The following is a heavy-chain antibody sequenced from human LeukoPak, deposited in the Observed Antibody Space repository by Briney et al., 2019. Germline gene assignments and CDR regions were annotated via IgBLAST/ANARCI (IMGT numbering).Heavy chain of an antibody. CDR3: AAFYYDSSRFSYYFDY. J-gene: IGHJ4*02. V-gene: IGHV1-24*01. D-gene: IGHD3-22*01. Sequence: ASVKVSCKASGYRLTELAMHWVRQAPGKGLEWMGGFDPEVGETLYAQKFQGRVTMTEDTSTDTAYMELSSLKSEDTAVYFCAAFYYDSSRFSYYFDYWGQGTLVTVS. CDR2: FDPEVGET. CDR1: GYRLTELA.